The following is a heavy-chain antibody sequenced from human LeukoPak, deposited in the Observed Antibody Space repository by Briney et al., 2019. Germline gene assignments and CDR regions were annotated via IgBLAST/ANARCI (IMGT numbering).Heavy chain of an antibody. J-gene: IGHJ4*02. CDR1: AFTFSGSA. Sequence: GGSLKLSCAASAFTFSGSAMHWVRQASGKGLEWIGRIRSKADSYATAYAASVKGRFTISRDDSKTIAYLQMNSLKTEDTAVYYCSRAYSTGWLGINDYWGQGALVTVSS. CDR3: SRAYSTGWLGINDY. D-gene: IGHD6-19*01. CDR2: IRSKADSYAT. V-gene: IGHV3-73*01.